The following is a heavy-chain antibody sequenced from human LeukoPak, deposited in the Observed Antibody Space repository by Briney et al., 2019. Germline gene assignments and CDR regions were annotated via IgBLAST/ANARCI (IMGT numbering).Heavy chain of an antibody. J-gene: IGHJ4*02. D-gene: IGHD7-27*01. CDR1: GFTFSSYG. CDR3: ARSPLGIAPFDY. Sequence: GGSLRLSCAASGFTFSSYGMHWVGQAPGKGLEWVAVISYDGSNKYYADSVKGRFTISRDDSENSLYLQMDSLKTEDTAVYYCARSPLGIAPFDYWGQGTLVTVSS. V-gene: IGHV3-30*03. CDR2: ISYDGSNK.